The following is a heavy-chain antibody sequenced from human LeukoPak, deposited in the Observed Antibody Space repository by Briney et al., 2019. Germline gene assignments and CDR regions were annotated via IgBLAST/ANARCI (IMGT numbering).Heavy chain of an antibody. V-gene: IGHV3-7*01. CDR1: GFTFSSYA. CDR3: ARSHLEWLPFDY. CDR2: INQDGSGE. Sequence: GGSLRLSCAASGFTFSSYAMSWVRQAPGKGLEWVANINQDGSGEYYVDSVKGRFTLSRDNAKNSLSLQMNSLRAEDTAVYYCARSHLEWLPFDYWGQGTLVTVSS. D-gene: IGHD3-3*01. J-gene: IGHJ4*02.